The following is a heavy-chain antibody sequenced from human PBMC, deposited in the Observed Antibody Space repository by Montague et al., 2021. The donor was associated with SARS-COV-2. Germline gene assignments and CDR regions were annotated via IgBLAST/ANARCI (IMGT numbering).Heavy chain of an antibody. J-gene: IGHJ4*02. CDR2: ISYNSENT. D-gene: IGHD3-10*01. CDR1: GFTFGDYA. CDR3: AKDVYYGSGNYWQAFDY. V-gene: IGHV3-9*01. Sequence: SLRLSLSASGFTFGDYAMHWVRQTPGKGLEWVSGISYNSENTGYADSVKGRFTISRDNAKNSLYLQMNSLRTDDTALYYCAKDVYYGSGNYWQAFDYWGQGTRVTVSS.